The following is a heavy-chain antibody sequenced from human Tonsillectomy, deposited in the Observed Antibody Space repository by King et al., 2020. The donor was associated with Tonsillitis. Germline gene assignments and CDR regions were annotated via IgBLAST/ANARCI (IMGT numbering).Heavy chain of an antibody. CDR1: GGTFSSYA. CDR2: IIPIFGTA. Sequence: QLVQSGAEVKKPGSSVKVSCKASGGTFSSYAISWVRQAPGQGLEWMGGIIPIFGTANYAQKFQGRVTITADESTSTAYMELSSLRSEDTAVYYCASLFYYDSSGAARVEADAFDIWGQGTMVTVSS. J-gene: IGHJ3*02. V-gene: IGHV1-69*01. D-gene: IGHD3-22*01. CDR3: ASLFYYDSSGAARVEADAFDI.